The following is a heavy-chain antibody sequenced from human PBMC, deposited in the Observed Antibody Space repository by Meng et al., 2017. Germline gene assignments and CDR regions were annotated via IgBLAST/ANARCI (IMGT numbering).Heavy chain of an antibody. CDR3: GRVWRWLAGREGARRFDP. D-gene: IGHD6-19*01. CDR2: TYTSGST. V-gene: IGHV4-61*02. Sequence: SETLSLTCTVSGGSISSGSYYWSWIRQPAGKGLEWIGRTYTSGSTNYNPSLKSRVTISVDTSKNQFSLKLSSVAAADTAVYYCGRVWRWLAGREGARRFDPWGQRTLVTVSS. CDR1: GGSISSGSYY. J-gene: IGHJ5*02.